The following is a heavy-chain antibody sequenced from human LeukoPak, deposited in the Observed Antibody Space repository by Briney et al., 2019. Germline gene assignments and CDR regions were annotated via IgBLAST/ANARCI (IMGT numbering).Heavy chain of an antibody. V-gene: IGHV3-21*01. Sequence: GGSLRLSCAASGFTFSSYSMNWVRQAPGKGLEWVSSISSSSSHIYYADSVKGRFTISRDNAKNSLYLQMNSLRAEDTAVYYCARARSVDYYGSGSRSVVDYWGQGTLVTVSS. CDR1: GFTFSSYS. CDR3: ARARSVDYYGSGSRSVVDY. D-gene: IGHD3-10*01. J-gene: IGHJ4*02. CDR2: ISSSSSHI.